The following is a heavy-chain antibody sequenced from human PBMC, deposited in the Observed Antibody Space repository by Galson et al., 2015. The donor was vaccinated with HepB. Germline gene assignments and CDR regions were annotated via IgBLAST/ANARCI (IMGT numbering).Heavy chain of an antibody. V-gene: IGHV3-48*02. CDR1: GLTFSNYT. CDR2: ISSTGSTI. J-gene: IGHJ2*01. D-gene: IGHD6-25*01. Sequence: SLRLSCAASGLTFSNYTMNWVRQAPGKGLEWLSYISSTGSTIYYADSVKGRFTISRDNAKNSLFLQVNSLRDEDTAIYYCARVRFVAAKYWYFDLWGRGTLVTVSS. CDR3: ARVRFVAAKYWYFDL.